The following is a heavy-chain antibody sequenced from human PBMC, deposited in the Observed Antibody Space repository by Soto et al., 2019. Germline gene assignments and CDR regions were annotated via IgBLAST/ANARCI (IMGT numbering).Heavy chain of an antibody. D-gene: IGHD2-15*01. V-gene: IGHV1-18*01. CDR3: ATLGPCSGGTCYSRPLDN. J-gene: IGHJ4*02. Sequence: QAHLQQSGAEVKKPGASVKVSCEASGYNFATTSIAWVRQAPGQGLEWMGWITPYNGDTNYEQKLQGGVTMTTDTSTNTAHMEVRSLRSDDTAVYYCATLGPCSGGTCYSRPLDNWGQGTLVTVSS. CDR2: ITPYNGDT. CDR1: GYNFATTS.